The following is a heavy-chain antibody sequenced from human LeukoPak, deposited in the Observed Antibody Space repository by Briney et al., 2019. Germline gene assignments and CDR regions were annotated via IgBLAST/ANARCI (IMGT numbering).Heavy chain of an antibody. D-gene: IGHD3-22*01. V-gene: IGHV4-30-4*08. CDR1: GGSISSGDYY. J-gene: IGHJ4*02. CDR2: IYYSGST. Sequence: SETLPLTCTVSGGSISSGDYYWSWIRQPPGKGLEWIGHIYYSGSTYYNPSLKSRVTISVDTSKNQFSLKLSSVAAADTAVYYCARESTRMTLYDSSGYWGQGTLVTVSS. CDR3: ARESTRMTLYDSSGY.